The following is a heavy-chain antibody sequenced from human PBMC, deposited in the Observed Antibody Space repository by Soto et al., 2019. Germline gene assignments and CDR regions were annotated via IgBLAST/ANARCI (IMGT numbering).Heavy chain of an antibody. D-gene: IGHD1-26*01. CDR1: GFTFSNYA. J-gene: IGHJ6*02. Sequence: GGSLRLSCAASGFTFSNYAISWVRQAPGKGLEWVSSISGSGGSTYYADSVKGRFTISRDNSKNTLYLQMNSLRAEDTAVYYCATYSGNYERYGVYYGMDVWGQGTTVTV. CDR2: ISGSGGST. CDR3: ATYSGNYERYGVYYGMDV. V-gene: IGHV3-23*01.